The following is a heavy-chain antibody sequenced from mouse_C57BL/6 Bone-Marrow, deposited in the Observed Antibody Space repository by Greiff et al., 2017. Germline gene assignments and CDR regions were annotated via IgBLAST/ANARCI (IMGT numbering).Heavy chain of an antibody. D-gene: IGHD2-2*01. Sequence: EVQRVESGGGLVKPGGSLKLSCAASGFTFSSYAMSWVRQTPEQRLEWVATISDGGSYTYYPDNVKGRFTISRDNAKNNLYLQMSHLKSEDTAMYYCARDRLRRGFYYFDYWGQGTTLTVSS. V-gene: IGHV5-4*01. CDR3: ARDRLRRGFYYFDY. J-gene: IGHJ2*01. CDR2: ISDGGSYT. CDR1: GFTFSSYA.